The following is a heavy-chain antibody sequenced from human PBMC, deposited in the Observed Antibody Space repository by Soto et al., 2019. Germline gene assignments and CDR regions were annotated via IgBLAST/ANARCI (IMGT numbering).Heavy chain of an antibody. CDR3: ARAGSTTVTTPKVGFDP. CDR2: IYYSGST. V-gene: IGHV4-59*01. CDR1: GGSISSYY. D-gene: IGHD4-4*01. Sequence: SETLSLTCTVSGGSISSYYWSWIRQPPGKGLEWIGYIYYSGSTNYNPSLKSRVTISVDTSKNQFSLKLSSVTAADTAVYYCARAGSTTVTTPKVGFDPWGQGTLVTVSS. J-gene: IGHJ5*02.